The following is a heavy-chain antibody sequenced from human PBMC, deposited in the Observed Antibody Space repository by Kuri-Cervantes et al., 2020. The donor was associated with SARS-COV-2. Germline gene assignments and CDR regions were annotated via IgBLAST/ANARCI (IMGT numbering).Heavy chain of an antibody. V-gene: IGHV1-69*06. Sequence: SVKVSCKASGGTFSSYAISWVRQAPGQGLEWMGGIIPIFGTANYAQKFQGRVTITADKSTSTAYMELSSLRSEDTAVYYCARGDYYDSSGYLLTEFDYWGQGTLVTVSS. CDR3: ARGDYYDSSGYLLTEFDY. CDR1: GGTFSSYA. D-gene: IGHD3-22*01. CDR2: IIPIFGTA. J-gene: IGHJ4*02.